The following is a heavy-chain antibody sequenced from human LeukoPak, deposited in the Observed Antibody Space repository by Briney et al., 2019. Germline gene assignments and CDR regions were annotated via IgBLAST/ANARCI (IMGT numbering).Heavy chain of an antibody. Sequence: PGGSLRLSGAASGFTFSSYAMSWVRQAPGKGLEWVSAISGSGGSTSYADSVKGRFTIPRDNSKNTLYLQMNSLRAEDTAVYYCAYRQVPPGYFQHWGQGTLVTVSS. V-gene: IGHV3-23*01. CDR1: GFTFSSYA. CDR2: ISGSGGST. J-gene: IGHJ1*01. D-gene: IGHD5-18*01. CDR3: AYRQVPPGYFQH.